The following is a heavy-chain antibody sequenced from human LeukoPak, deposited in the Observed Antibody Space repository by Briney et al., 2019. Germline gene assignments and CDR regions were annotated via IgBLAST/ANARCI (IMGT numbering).Heavy chain of an antibody. CDR2: IIPIFGTA. D-gene: IGHD3-3*01. V-gene: IGHV1-69*13. CDR3: ARDRYYDFWSGYYHHDAFDI. J-gene: IGHJ3*02. Sequence: SVRVSCKASGGTFSSYAISWVRQAPGQGLEWMGGIIPIFGTANYAQKFQGRVTITADESTSTAYMELSSLRSEDTAVYYCARDRYYDFWSGYYHHDAFDIWGQGTMVTVSS. CDR1: GGTFSSYA.